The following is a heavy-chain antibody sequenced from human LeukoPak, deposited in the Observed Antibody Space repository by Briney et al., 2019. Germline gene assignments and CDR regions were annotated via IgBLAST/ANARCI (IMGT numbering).Heavy chain of an antibody. CDR2: IIPIFGTA. Sequence: SVKVSCKASGGTFSSYAISWVRQAPGQGLEWMGRIIPIFGTANYAQKFQGRVTITTDESTSTAYMELSSLRSEDTAVYYCAIQAADGTYWFDPWGQATLVTVSS. CDR1: GGTFSSYA. CDR3: AIQAADGTYWFDP. J-gene: IGHJ5*02. V-gene: IGHV1-69*05. D-gene: IGHD6-13*01.